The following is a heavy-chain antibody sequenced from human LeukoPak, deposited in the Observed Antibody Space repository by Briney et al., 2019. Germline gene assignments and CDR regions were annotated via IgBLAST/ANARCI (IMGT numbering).Heavy chain of an antibody. CDR2: IKRDGSEK. D-gene: IGHD2-21*02. J-gene: IGHJ6*02. V-gene: IGHV3-7*01. CDR3: ARYCGGDCYGMDV. Sequence: QTGGSLRLSCTASGFTFSSYWMSWVRQAPGKGLEWVANIKRDGSEKDYVDSVRGRFTISRDNPKNSLYLQMNSLRAEDTAVYYCARYCGGDCYGMDVWGQGTTVTVSS. CDR1: GFTFSSYW.